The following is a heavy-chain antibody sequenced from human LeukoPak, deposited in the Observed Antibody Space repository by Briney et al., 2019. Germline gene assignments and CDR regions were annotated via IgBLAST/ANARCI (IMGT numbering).Heavy chain of an antibody. Sequence: GGSLRLSCAVSGFTFSAYTMNWVRQAPGKGLEWISYISSVMSYADSVKGRFTISRDNAKNSLYLQMNSLRPEDTAAYYCVRDFAYAFDHWGQGTLVTVSS. CDR1: GFTFSAYT. CDR3: VRDFAYAFDH. D-gene: IGHD3-16*01. V-gene: IGHV3-48*01. CDR2: ISSVM. J-gene: IGHJ4*02.